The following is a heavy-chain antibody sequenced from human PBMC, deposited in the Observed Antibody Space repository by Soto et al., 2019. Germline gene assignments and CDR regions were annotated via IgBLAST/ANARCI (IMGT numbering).Heavy chain of an antibody. CDR2: IWYDGSNK. V-gene: IGHV3-33*01. Sequence: QVQLVESGGGVVQPGRSLRLSCAASGFTFSSYGMHWVRQAPGKGLEWVAVIWYDGSNKYYADSVKGRFTISRDNSKNTLYLQMNSLRAEDTAVYYCVRDVRPHSGWYGGADYWGQGTLVTVSS. D-gene: IGHD6-19*01. J-gene: IGHJ4*02. CDR1: GFTFSSYG. CDR3: VRDVRPHSGWYGGADY.